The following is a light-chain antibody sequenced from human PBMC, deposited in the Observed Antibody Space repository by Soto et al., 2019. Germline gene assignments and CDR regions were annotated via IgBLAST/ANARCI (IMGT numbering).Light chain of an antibody. CDR1: SGHSSYA. V-gene: IGLV4-69*01. Sequence: QLVLTQSPSASASLGASVKLTCTLSSGHSSYAIAWHQKQPGKGPRYLMDLNNDGSHTKGDGTPDRFSGSSSGADRYLIISSLQSEDEAEYYCQTWGTGFQFFGGGTKLTVL. CDR3: QTWGTGFQF. CDR2: LNNDGSH. J-gene: IGLJ2*01.